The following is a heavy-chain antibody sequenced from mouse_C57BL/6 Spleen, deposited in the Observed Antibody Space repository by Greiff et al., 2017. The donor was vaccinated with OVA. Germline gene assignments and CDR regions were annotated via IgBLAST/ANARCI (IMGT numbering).Heavy chain of an antibody. CDR1: GYTFTGYW. J-gene: IGHJ4*01. CDR2: ILPGSGST. V-gene: IGHV1-9*01. Sequence: QVQLQQSGAELMKPGASVKLSCKATGYTFTGYWIEWVKQRPGHGLEWIGEILPGSGSTNYNEKFKGKATFTADTSSNTAYMQLSSLTTEDSAIYYCARKEYYYGSSLYYAMDYWGQGTSVTVSS. D-gene: IGHD1-1*01. CDR3: ARKEYYYGSSLYYAMDY.